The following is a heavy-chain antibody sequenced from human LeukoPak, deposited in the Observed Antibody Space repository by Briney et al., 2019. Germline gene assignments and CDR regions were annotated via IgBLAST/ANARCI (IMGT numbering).Heavy chain of an antibody. CDR3: AKERPVYSSSWYFDY. Sequence: PGGSLRLSCAASGFTFSRYGMHWVRQAPGKGLEWVAFIRYDGSNKYQAESVKGRFTIFRDNSKNTLYLQMNSLRAEDTAVYFCAKERPVYSSSWYFDYWGQGTLVTVSS. D-gene: IGHD6-13*01. V-gene: IGHV3-30*02. CDR2: IRYDGSNK. J-gene: IGHJ4*02. CDR1: GFTFSRYG.